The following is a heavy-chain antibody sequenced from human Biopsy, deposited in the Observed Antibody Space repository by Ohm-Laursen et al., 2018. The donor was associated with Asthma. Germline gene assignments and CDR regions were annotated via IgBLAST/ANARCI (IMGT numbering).Heavy chain of an antibody. D-gene: IGHD6-19*01. CDR3: ARCQVGYSSGWSLLLKKIYYSGMDV. V-gene: IGHV1-69*13. J-gene: IGHJ6*02. CDR2: IMSGFGKT. Sequence: SVKVSCNASGGTFRNFAISWVRQAPGQGLEWLGGIMSGFGKTKYSQKFQGRVTITADESTSTAYMEVTSLRSEDTAIYYCARCQVGYSSGWSLLLKKIYYSGMDVWGQGTAVTVSS. CDR1: GGTFRNFA.